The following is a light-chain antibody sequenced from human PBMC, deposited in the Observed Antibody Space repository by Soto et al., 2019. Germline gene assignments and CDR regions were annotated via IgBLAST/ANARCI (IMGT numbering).Light chain of an antibody. J-gene: IGKJ1*01. CDR2: DAS. CDR1: QSISTW. Sequence: DIQMTQSPSTLSASVGDRVTITCRASQSISTWLAWYQQKPGKAPKLLIYDASSLNSGVPSRFSGSGSGTEFTLTISSLQPDDFATHYCQQYSSYWTFGQGTKVDIK. CDR3: QQYSSYWT. V-gene: IGKV1-5*01.